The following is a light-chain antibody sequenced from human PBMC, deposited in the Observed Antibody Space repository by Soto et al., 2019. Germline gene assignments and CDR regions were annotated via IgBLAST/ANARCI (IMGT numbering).Light chain of an antibody. CDR3: SSHTTSDTTV. J-gene: IGLJ2*01. Sequence: QSALTQPASVSGSPGQSITISCTGTSSDIGAYNYVSWYQQHPGKVPKLMIYDVSDRPSGVSNRFSGSKSGNTASLTISGLQAEDEADYYCSSHTTSDTTVFGGGTKLTVL. CDR1: SSDIGAYNY. CDR2: DVS. V-gene: IGLV2-14*01.